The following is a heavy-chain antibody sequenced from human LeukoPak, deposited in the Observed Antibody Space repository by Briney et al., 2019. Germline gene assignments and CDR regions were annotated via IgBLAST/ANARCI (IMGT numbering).Heavy chain of an antibody. J-gene: IGHJ4*02. D-gene: IGHD4-17*01. CDR3: ARFSDHGDYAN. Sequence: SETLSLTCTVSGGSISSYYWSWIRQPPGKGLEYIGYIYYSGSTNYNPSLKSRVTISVDTSKNQFSLKLSSVTAADTAVYYCARFSDHGDYANWGQGTLVTVSS. CDR1: GGSISSYY. CDR2: IYYSGST. V-gene: IGHV4-59*01.